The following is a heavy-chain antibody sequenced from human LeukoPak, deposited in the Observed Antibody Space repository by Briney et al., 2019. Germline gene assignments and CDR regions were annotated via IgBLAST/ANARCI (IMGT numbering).Heavy chain of an antibody. J-gene: IGHJ5*02. CDR2: MNPNSGNT. Sequence: ASVKVSCKASGYTFTSYDINWVRQATGQGLEWMGWMNPNSGNTGYAQKFQGRVTMTRNTSISTTYMELSSLRSEDTAVYYCARNPSSITIFGVVIRANWLDPWGQGTLVTVSS. V-gene: IGHV1-8*01. CDR1: GYTFTSYD. CDR3: ARNPSSITIFGVVIRANWLDP. D-gene: IGHD3-3*01.